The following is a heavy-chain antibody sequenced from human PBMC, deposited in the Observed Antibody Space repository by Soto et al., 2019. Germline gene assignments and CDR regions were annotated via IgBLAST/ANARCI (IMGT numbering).Heavy chain of an antibody. CDR2: ISYDGSNK. Sequence: QVQLVESGGGVVQPGRSLRLSCAASGFTFSSYGMHWVRQAPGKGLEWVAVISYDGSNKYYADSVKGRLTISRDNSKNTLYLQMNSLRAEDTAVYYCAKDRGGGNLARRLDHWGQGTLVTVSS. J-gene: IGHJ4*02. D-gene: IGHD2-21*02. CDR3: AKDRGGGNLARRLDH. V-gene: IGHV3-30*18. CDR1: GFTFSSYG.